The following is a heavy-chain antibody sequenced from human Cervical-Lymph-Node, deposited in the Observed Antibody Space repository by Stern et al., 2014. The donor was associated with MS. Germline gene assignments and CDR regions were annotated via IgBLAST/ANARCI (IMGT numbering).Heavy chain of an antibody. Sequence: QVQLVESGAEVKKPGASVKGSCKASGYTFTGYYMHWVRQAPGQGLEWMGRINPNSVGTNYAQKFQGRVTMTRDTSISTAYMELSRLRSDDTAVYYCARGVGATWEDAFDIWGQGTMVTVSS. J-gene: IGHJ3*02. V-gene: IGHV1-2*06. CDR2: INPNSVGT. CDR1: GYTFTGYY. D-gene: IGHD1-26*01. CDR3: ARGVGATWEDAFDI.